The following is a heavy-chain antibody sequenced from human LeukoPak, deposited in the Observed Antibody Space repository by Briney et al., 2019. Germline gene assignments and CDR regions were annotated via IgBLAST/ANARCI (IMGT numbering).Heavy chain of an antibody. CDR1: GGSISSGGYS. CDR2: IYHSGST. CDR3: ARRQAGSSWRDY. Sequence: PSQTLSLTCAVSGGSISSGGYSWSWIRQPPGKGLEWIGYIYHSGSTYYNPSLKSRVTISVDRSKNQFSLKLSSVTVADTAVYYCARRQAGSSWRDYWGQGTLVTVSS. V-gene: IGHV4-30-2*01. D-gene: IGHD6-13*01. J-gene: IGHJ4*02.